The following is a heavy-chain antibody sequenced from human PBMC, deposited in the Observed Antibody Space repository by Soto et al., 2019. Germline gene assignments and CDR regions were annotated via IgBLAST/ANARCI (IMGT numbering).Heavy chain of an antibody. V-gene: IGHV1-18*01. D-gene: IGHD4-17*01. CDR3: ARKEMTTLTKFAY. CDR2: ISAYNGNT. J-gene: IGHJ4*02. Sequence: ASVKVSCKASGYTFTSYGISWVRQAPGQGLEWMGWISAYNGNTNYAQKLQGRVTMTTDTSTNTAYMELSRLKSDDTAVYYCARKEMTTLTKFAYCGQGTQVTVSS. CDR1: GYTFTSYG.